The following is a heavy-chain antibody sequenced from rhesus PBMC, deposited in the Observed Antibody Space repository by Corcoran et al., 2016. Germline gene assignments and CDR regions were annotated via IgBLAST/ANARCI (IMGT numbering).Heavy chain of an antibody. CDR3: TTGGGYSSSPLFY. CDR1: GVPFRGSV. D-gene: IGHD6-43*01. V-gene: IGHV3-118*01. CDR2: IRSQSNNYET. Sequence: EVQLVESGGGLVQPGGSLRRSCAASGVPFRGSVRTWVRQASGKGLEWVGRIRSQSNNYETGYAASVKGRFTISRDDSKNTAYLQMNSRKTEDTAVYYCTTGGGYSSSPLFYWGQGVLVTVSS. J-gene: IGHJ4*01.